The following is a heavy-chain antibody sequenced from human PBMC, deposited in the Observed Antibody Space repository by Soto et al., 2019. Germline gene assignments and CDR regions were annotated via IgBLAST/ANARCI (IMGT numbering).Heavy chain of an antibody. Sequence: SETLSLTCTVSGGSISSSSYYWGWIRQPPGKGLEWIGSIYYSGSTYYNPSLKSRVTISVDTSKTQFSLKLCSVTAADTAVYYCARLGGYPYYGMDVWGQGTTVTVSS. J-gene: IGHJ6*02. V-gene: IGHV4-39*01. CDR1: GGSISSSSYY. CDR3: ARLGGYPYYGMDV. D-gene: IGHD1-26*01. CDR2: IYYSGST.